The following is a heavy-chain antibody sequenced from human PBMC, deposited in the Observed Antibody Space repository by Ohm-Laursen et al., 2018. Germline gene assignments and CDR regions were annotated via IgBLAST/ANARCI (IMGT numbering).Heavy chain of an antibody. Sequence: TLSLTCTVSSGSISSYYWSWIRQPPGKGLEWIGYIYYSGSTNYNPSLKSRVTISVDTSKNQFSLKLSSVTAADTAVYYCARDSSSWSNYYYYGMDVWGQGTTVTVSS. CDR1: SGSISSYY. J-gene: IGHJ6*02. CDR3: ARDSSSWSNYYYYGMDV. V-gene: IGHV4-59*01. CDR2: IYYSGST. D-gene: IGHD6-13*01.